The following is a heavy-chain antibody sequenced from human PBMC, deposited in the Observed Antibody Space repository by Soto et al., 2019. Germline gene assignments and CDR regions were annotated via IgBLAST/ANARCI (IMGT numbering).Heavy chain of an antibody. CDR1: GYTFTSYG. D-gene: IGHD5-18*01. Sequence: AASVKVSCKASGYTFTSYGISWVREAPGQGLEWMGWISAYNGNTNYAQKLQGRVTMTTDTSTSTAYMELRSLRSDDTAVYYCARFYVDTAMVSPFDYWGQGTLVTVSS. V-gene: IGHV1-18*01. CDR2: ISAYNGNT. CDR3: ARFYVDTAMVSPFDY. J-gene: IGHJ4*02.